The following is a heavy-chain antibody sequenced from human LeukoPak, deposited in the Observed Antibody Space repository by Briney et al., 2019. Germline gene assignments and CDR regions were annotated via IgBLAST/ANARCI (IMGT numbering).Heavy chain of an antibody. Sequence: PSETLSLTCAVYGGSFSGYYWSWIRQPPGKGLEWIGEINHSGSTNYNPSLKSRVTISVDTSKNQFTLKLSSVTAADTAVYYCARTNWNYFNGMDVWGQGTTVTVSS. V-gene: IGHV4-34*01. J-gene: IGHJ6*02. CDR3: ARTNWNYFNGMDV. CDR2: INHSGST. CDR1: GGSFSGYY. D-gene: IGHD1-1*01.